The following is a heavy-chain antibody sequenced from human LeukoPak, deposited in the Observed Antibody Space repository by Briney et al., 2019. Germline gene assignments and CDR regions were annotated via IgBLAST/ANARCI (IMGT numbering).Heavy chain of an antibody. CDR3: AKEAQERELRFLDY. V-gene: IGHV3-23*01. CDR1: GFTFSSYT. CDR2: ISTSGGGT. J-gene: IGHJ4*02. D-gene: IGHD3-3*01. Sequence: GGSLRLSCAASGFTFSSYTMSWVRQSPGKGLEWVSAISTSGGGTYYADSVKGRFTISRDNSKNTLYLQMNSLRAEDTAVYYCAKEAQERELRFLDYWGQGTRVTVSS.